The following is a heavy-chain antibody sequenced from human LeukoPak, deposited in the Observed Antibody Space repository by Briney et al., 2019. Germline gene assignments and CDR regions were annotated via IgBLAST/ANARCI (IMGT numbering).Heavy chain of an antibody. CDR1: GGSISSYY. CDR2: IYYSGST. J-gene: IGHJ6*03. D-gene: IGHD3-22*01. CDR3: ARGFLSSGYYYYYYYMDV. V-gene: IGHV4-59*12. Sequence: SETLSLTCTVSGGSISSYYWTWIRQPTGKGLEWIGFIYYSGSTSYNPSLKSRVTISLDTSKNQFSLKLRSVTAADTAVYYCARGFLSSGYYYYYYYMDVWGKGTTVTVSS.